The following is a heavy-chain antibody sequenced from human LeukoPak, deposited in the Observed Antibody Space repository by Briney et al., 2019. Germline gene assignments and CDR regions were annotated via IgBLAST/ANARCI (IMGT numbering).Heavy chain of an antibody. Sequence: PSETLSLTCTVSGGSISSYYWSWIRQPPGKGLEWIGYIYYSGSTNHNPSLKSRVTISVDTSKNQFSLKLSSVTAADTAVYYCARSPAKKNDFWSGYSLGPFDYWGQGTLVTVSS. CDR3: ARSPAKKNDFWSGYSLGPFDY. CDR1: GGSISSYY. V-gene: IGHV4-59*01. CDR2: IYYSGST. J-gene: IGHJ4*02. D-gene: IGHD3-3*01.